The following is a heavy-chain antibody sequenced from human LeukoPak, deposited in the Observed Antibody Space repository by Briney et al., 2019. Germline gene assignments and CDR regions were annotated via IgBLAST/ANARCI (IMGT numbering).Heavy chain of an antibody. CDR2: ISYEDGSNK. Sequence: GGSLRLSCAASGFTFSSFALHWVRQAPGKGLEWVAVISYEDGSNKYYADSVKGRFTISRDNSKHTVYLQMNSLRTEDTAVYYCARDSGGNTPYYFDYWGQGTLVTVSS. CDR3: ARDSGGNTPYYFDY. J-gene: IGHJ4*02. V-gene: IGHV3-30*04. D-gene: IGHD2-2*02. CDR1: GFTFSSFA.